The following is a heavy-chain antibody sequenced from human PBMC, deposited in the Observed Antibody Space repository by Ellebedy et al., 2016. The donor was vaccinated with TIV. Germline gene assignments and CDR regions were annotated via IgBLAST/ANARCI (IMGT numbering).Heavy chain of an antibody. CDR2: ISAYNGNT. J-gene: IGHJ2*01. V-gene: IGHV1-18*01. D-gene: IGHD5-24*01. Sequence: AASVKVSCKASGYTFTSYGISWVRQAPGQGLEWMGWISAYNGNTNYAQKFQGRVTITADKSTSTAYMELSSLRSEDTAVYYCARQGRDGPYFDLWGRGTLVTVSS. CDR1: GYTFTSYG. CDR3: ARQGRDGPYFDL.